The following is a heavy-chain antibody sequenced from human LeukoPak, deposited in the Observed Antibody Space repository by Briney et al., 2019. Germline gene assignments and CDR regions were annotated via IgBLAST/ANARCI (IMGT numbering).Heavy chain of an antibody. D-gene: IGHD2-2*01. V-gene: IGHV3-74*01. CDR1: GFTFSTYW. Sequence: GGSLRLSCAASGFTFSTYWMNWVRQAPGKGLAWVSRITSDGSSTSSADSVKGRFTISRDNAKNTLYLQMNSLRAEDTAVYYCARGDQFDYWSQGTLVTVSS. CDR3: ARGDQFDY. CDR2: ITSDGSST. J-gene: IGHJ4*02.